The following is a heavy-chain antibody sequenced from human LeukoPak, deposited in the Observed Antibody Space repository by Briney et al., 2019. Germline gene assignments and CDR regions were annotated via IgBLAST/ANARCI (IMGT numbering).Heavy chain of an antibody. D-gene: IGHD2-21*01. CDR3: ARVVLHESYCGGDCYYGAFDI. CDR1: GGSFSSYA. J-gene: IGHJ3*02. CDR2: IIPIFGTA. V-gene: IGHV1-69*13. Sequence: ASVKVSCKASGGSFSSYAICWVRQAPGQGLDWMGGIIPIFGTANYAQKFQGRVTITADESTSTAYMELSSLRSEDTAVYYCARVVLHESYCGGDCYYGAFDIWGQGTMVTVSS.